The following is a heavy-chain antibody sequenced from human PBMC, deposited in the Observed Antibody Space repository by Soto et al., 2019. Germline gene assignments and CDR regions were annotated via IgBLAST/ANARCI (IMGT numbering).Heavy chain of an antibody. V-gene: IGHV4-61*01. CDR1: GASVRVGNFY. D-gene: IGHD2-21*02. CDR3: ARLGVTTAD. CDR2: IQYPGDS. Sequence: QVQLRESGPRRVTPSETLSLTCVVSGASVRVGNFYWTWIRQSPTKGLQWIGHIQYPGDSTFHPSLRGRAFISMDLSDNRVSLKLKSVTAADAAVYFCARLGVTTADWGRGAPVTVSS. J-gene: IGHJ4*02.